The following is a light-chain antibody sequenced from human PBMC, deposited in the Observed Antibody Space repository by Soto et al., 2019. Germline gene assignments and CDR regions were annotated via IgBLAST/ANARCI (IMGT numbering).Light chain of an antibody. CDR2: GAS. CDR1: QSVSSSY. V-gene: IGKV3-20*01. J-gene: IGKJ1*01. CDR3: QQYSSSQVT. Sequence: EIVLTQSPGTLSLSPGERATLSCRASQSVSSSYLAWYQQKPGQAPRLLIYGASSRATGIPDRFSGSGSGTDFTLTISRLEPEDFAVYYCQQYSSSQVTFGQGTKVEIK.